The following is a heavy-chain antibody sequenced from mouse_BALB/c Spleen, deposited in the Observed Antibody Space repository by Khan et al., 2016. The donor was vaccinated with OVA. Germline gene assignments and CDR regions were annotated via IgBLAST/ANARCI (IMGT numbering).Heavy chain of an antibody. CDR1: GFSLTSYG. J-gene: IGHJ4*01. CDR3: AKDRGYYAVDY. CDR2: IWGDGNT. Sequence: VQLVESGPGLVAPSQSLSITCTVSGFSLTSYGVSWVRQPLGKGLEWLGVIWGDGNTNFHSALRSRLSISKVNSKSQVFLKLNSLQTDDTATYYWAKDRGYYAVDYWGQGTSVTVSS. V-gene: IGHV2-3*01.